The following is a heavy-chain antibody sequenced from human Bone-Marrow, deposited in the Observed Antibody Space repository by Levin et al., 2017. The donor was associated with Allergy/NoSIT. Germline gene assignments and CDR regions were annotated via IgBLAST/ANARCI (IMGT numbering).Heavy chain of an antibody. J-gene: IGHJ4*02. Sequence: PGGSLRLSCAVSGLNFSDAWMSWVRQAPGKGLEWVGRMKSSGSGGTIDDAAPVKGRITISRDDSKNTLYLQMNSLKTEDTAVYYCAHDGSGYYRLNSWGQGTLVTVSS. D-gene: IGHD3-22*01. CDR3: AHDGSGYYRLNS. CDR2: MKSSGSGGTI. CDR1: GLNFSDAW. V-gene: IGHV3-15*01.